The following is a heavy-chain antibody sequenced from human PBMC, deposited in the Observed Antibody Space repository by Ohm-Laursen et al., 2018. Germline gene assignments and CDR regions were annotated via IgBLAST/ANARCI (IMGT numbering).Heavy chain of an antibody. D-gene: IGHD1-7*01. Sequence: SLRLSCAASGFTVSSNYMSWVRQAPGKGLEWVSGISGSGGSTYYADSVKGRFTISRDNSKNTLYLQMNSLRAEDTAVYYCAKVRSNWNYDYWGQGTLVTVSS. CDR2: ISGSGGST. CDR3: AKVRSNWNYDY. J-gene: IGHJ4*02. V-gene: IGHV3-23*01. CDR1: GFTVSSNY.